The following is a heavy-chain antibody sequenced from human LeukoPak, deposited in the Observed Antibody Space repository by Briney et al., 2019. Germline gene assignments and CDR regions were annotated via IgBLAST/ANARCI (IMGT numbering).Heavy chain of an antibody. J-gene: IGHJ6*03. V-gene: IGHV1-8*01. D-gene: IGHD3-9*01. CDR3: ARGQRPSRYYDILTGYSPHYYYYYMDV. Sequence: ASVKVSCKASGYTFTSYDINWVRQATGQGLEWMGWMNPNSGNTGYAQKFQGRVTMSRNYSISTAYMELSSLRSEDTAVYYCARGQRPSRYYDILTGYSPHYYYYYMDVWGKGTTVTISS. CDR2: MNPNSGNT. CDR1: GYTFTSYD.